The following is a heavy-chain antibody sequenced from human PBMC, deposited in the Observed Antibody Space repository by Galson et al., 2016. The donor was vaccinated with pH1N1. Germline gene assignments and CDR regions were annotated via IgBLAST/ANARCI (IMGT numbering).Heavy chain of an antibody. J-gene: IGHJ4*02. CDR1: GFRFEDFG. V-gene: IGHV3-48*04. CDR3: ARAIAAAGSH. CDR2: ITSSSRTI. D-gene: IGHD6-13*01. Sequence: SLRLSCAASGFRFEDFGMHWVRQAPGKGLEWIPYITSSSRTIEYLDSVKGRFIVSRDNAKNSLYLQMNSLRAEDTAVYYCARAIAAAGSHWGQGTLVTVSS.